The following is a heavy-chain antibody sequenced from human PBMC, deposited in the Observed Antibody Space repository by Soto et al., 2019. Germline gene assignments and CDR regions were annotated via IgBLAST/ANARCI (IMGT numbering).Heavy chain of an antibody. CDR2: INAGPGDT. CDR1: GYSFISYG. J-gene: IGHJ4*02. D-gene: IGHD4-4*01. CDR3: VTDYMRGRDY. Sequence: QLVQSGAEVKKPGASMRISCKASGYSFISYGIHWVRQAPGLRPEWMGWINAGPGDTEYSQRFQGRVTITRYTSASTVYMEMRRLKVEDTAMYYCVTDYMRGRDYWGQGTSVTVSS. V-gene: IGHV1-3*01.